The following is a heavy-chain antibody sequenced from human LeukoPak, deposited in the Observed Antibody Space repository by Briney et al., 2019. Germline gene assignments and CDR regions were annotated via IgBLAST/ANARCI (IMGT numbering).Heavy chain of an antibody. Sequence: SETLSLTCTVSGGSISSSSYYWGWIRQPPGKGLEWVGSIYYSGSTYYNPSLKSRVTISIDTSKNQFSLNLSSVTAADTAVYYCARDLKKWDYFYYMDVWGKGTTVTVSS. V-gene: IGHV4-39*07. CDR3: ARDLKKWDYFYYMDV. CDR2: IYYSGST. D-gene: IGHD2-8*01. CDR1: GGSISSSSYY. J-gene: IGHJ6*03.